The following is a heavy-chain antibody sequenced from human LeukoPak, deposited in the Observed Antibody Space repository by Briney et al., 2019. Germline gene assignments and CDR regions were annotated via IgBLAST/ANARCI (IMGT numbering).Heavy chain of an antibody. CDR1: GGSINSYY. J-gene: IGHJ4*02. V-gene: IGHV4-59*01. D-gene: IGHD5-12*01. Sequence: SETLSLTCTVSGGSINSYYWSWIRQPPGKGLEWIGYIFYSGNTNYNPSLKSRVTISADTSKNQFSLKLSSVIAADTAVYYCARGGSSGYDPFDYWGQGTLVTVSS. CDR3: ARGGSSGYDPFDY. CDR2: IFYSGNT.